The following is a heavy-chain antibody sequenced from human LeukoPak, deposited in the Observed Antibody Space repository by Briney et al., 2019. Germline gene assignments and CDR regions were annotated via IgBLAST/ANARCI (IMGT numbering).Heavy chain of an antibody. D-gene: IGHD2-15*01. CDR2: IYYSGST. CDR1: GGSISSYY. Sequence: SETLSLTCTVSGGSISSYYWSWIRQPPGKGLEWIGYIYYSGSTNYNPSLKSRVTISVDTSKNQFSLKLSSVTAADTAVYYCARTDREMICSGGSCYPAATYGMDVWGQRTTVTVSS. CDR3: ARTDREMICSGGSCYPAATYGMDV. V-gene: IGHV4-59*01. J-gene: IGHJ6*02.